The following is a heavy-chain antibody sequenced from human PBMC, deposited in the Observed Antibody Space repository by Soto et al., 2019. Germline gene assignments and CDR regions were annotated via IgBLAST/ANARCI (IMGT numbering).Heavy chain of an antibody. CDR1: GFTFSIYA. Sequence: GGSLRLSCAASGFTFSIYAMHWVRQAPGKGLEWVAVISYDGSNKYYADSVKGRFTISRDNSKNTLYLQMNSLRAEDTAVYYCARGDTYYYDSSGYPDYWGQGTLVTVSS. CDR2: ISYDGSNK. V-gene: IGHV3-30-3*01. D-gene: IGHD3-22*01. J-gene: IGHJ4*02. CDR3: ARGDTYYYDSSGYPDY.